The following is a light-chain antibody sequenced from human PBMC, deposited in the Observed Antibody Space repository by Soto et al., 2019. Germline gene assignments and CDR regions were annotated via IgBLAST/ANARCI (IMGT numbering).Light chain of an antibody. CDR2: DNN. J-gene: IGLJ1*01. CDR3: GTWDSTLSAGV. Sequence: QSVLTQPPSVSAAPGQKVTISCSGSSSNIGSNYVSWYQQLPGTAPKVLIYDNNKRPSGIPDRFSGSKSGTSATLGITGLQTGDEADYYCGTWDSTLSAGVFGTGTKATVL. V-gene: IGLV1-51*01. CDR1: SSNIGSNY.